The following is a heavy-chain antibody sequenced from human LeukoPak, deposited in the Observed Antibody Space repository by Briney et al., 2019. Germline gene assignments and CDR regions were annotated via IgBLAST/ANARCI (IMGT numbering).Heavy chain of an antibody. CDR2: IGTAGDT. J-gene: IGHJ4*02. D-gene: IGHD1-1*01. CDR1: GFTFSDYD. V-gene: IGHV3-13*01. CDR3: ARVAKERVGGVYYFDY. Sequence: GGSLRLSCAASGFTFSDYDMHWVRQATGKGLEWVSAIGTAGDTYYTGSVKGRFTISRENAKNSSYLQMNSLRAGDTAVYYCARVAKERVGGVYYFDYWGQGTLVTVSS.